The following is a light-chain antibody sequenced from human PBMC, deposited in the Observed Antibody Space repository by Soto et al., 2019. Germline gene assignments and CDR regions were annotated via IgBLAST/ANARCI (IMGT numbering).Light chain of an antibody. Sequence: VLTQSPGTLSLSAGQRATLSCRASQSVSTYLAWYQQKPGQPPRLLIYDASKRATGVPARFSGSGSGTDFTLTISSLEPEDSAVYYCHQRSNWPLTFGGGTKVEIK. CDR3: HQRSNWPLT. J-gene: IGKJ4*01. V-gene: IGKV3-11*01. CDR1: QSVSTY. CDR2: DAS.